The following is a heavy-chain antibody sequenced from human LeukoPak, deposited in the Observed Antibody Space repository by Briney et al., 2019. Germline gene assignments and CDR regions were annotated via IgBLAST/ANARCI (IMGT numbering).Heavy chain of an antibody. D-gene: IGHD2-21*02. CDR3: ARAEYCGGDCYAERPYNWFDP. Sequence: SETLSLTCTVSGGSISSYYWSWVRQPPGKGLEWIGYIYYSGSTNYNPSLKSRVTISVDTSKNQFSLKLSSVTAADTAVYYCARAEYCGGDCYAERPYNWFDPWGQGTLVTVSS. CDR1: GGSISSYY. CDR2: IYYSGST. V-gene: IGHV4-59*01. J-gene: IGHJ5*02.